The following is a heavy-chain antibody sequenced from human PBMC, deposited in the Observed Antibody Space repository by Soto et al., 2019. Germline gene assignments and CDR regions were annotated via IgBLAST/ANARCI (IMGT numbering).Heavy chain of an antibody. CDR1: GGSISSLNYY. Sequence: SETLSLTCSVSGGSISSLNYYWGWIRQPPGKGLEWIGSIYYRGSTYYNPSLKSRVTISVDTSKNQFSLKLSSVTAPDTAVYYCARLTVTTWTGYWGQGTLVTVSS. CDR2: IYYRGST. J-gene: IGHJ4*02. D-gene: IGHD3-22*01. CDR3: ARLTVTTWTGY. V-gene: IGHV4-39*01.